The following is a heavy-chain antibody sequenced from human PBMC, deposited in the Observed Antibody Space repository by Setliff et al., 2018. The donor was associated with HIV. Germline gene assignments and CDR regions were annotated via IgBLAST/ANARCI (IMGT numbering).Heavy chain of an antibody. V-gene: IGHV4-39*01. CDR3: ARHRVITGSFDS. D-gene: IGHD3-10*01. CDR1: DGSIRSSDYY. J-gene: IGHJ4*02. CDR2: IFYSGRA. Sequence: SETLSLTCTVSDGSIRSSDYYWGWIRQPPGKGLEWIGSIFYSGRAYYKSSLKSRVTISVDTSKNQFSLKVNSVTAADTAVFFCARHRVITGSFDSWGQGTLVTVS.